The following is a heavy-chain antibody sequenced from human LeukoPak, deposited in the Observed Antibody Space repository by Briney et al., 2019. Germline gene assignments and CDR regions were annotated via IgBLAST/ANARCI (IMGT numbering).Heavy chain of an antibody. V-gene: IGHV4-4*07. CDR2: IYTSGST. CDR3: AGAHTSCGWLRIDY. J-gene: IGHJ4*02. Sequence: SETLSLTCTVSGGSISSYYWSWIRQPAGKGLEWIGRIYTSGSTNYNPSLKSRVTMSVDTSKNQFSLKLSSVTAAGTAVYYCAGAHTSCGWLRIDYWGQGTLVTVSS. CDR1: GGSISSYY. D-gene: IGHD6-19*01.